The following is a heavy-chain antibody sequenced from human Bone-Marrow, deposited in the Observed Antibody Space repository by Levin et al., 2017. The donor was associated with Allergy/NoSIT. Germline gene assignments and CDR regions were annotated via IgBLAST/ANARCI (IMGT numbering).Heavy chain of an antibody. CDR1: GYTFTIYG. J-gene: IGHJ4*02. CDR3: ARDLTVAGPDPPDY. V-gene: IGHV1-18*01. Sequence: ASVKVSCKASGYTFTIYGISWVRQAPGQGLEWMGWISTFSGDTNYAQKLLGRVTMTTDTSTTTAYLVLSSLRSDDTAVYYCARDLTVAGPDPPDYWGQGTLVTVSS. D-gene: IGHD6-19*01. CDR2: ISTFSGDT.